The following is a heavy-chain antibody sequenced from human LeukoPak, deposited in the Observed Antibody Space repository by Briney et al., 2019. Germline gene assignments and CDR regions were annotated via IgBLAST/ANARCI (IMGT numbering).Heavy chain of an antibody. CDR1: GFTFSTYA. CDR3: AKALYGDYGRFDY. J-gene: IGHJ4*02. Sequence: GGSLRPSCAASGFTFSTYAMSWVRQAPGKGLDWVSTISDGGSDTHYADSVKGRFTISRDNSKNTLYLQMNSLRAEDTAVYYCAKALYGDYGRFDYWGQGTLVTVSS. V-gene: IGHV3-23*01. CDR2: ISDGGSDT. D-gene: IGHD4-17*01.